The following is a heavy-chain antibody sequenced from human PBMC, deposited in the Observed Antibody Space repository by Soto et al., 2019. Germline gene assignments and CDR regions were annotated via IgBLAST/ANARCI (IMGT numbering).Heavy chain of an antibody. CDR2: IRSDGDRR. CDR1: GFTFSGYA. V-gene: IGHV3-23*01. D-gene: IGHD3-10*01. CDR3: AKNRGSGKPFYYDMDV. J-gene: IGHJ6*02. Sequence: EVQLLESGGGLVQPGGSLRLSCVASGFTFSGYAMNWVRQLPGKGLEWVSSIRSDGDRRFYANSVEGRFTILRDDSKNTLYLRMASLRAEDTAVYHCAKNRGSGKPFYYDMDVWGQGATVTVSS.